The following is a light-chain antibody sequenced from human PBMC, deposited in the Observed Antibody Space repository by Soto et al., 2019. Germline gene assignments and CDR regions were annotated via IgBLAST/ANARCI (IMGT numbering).Light chain of an antibody. CDR1: QSVTSTY. J-gene: IGKJ1*01. Sequence: DIVLTQSPGTPSLSPGDRATLSCRAGQSVTSTYLAWYQHRPGRSPRLLIYGASSRATGIPDRFSGSGSGTDFTLTISRLEPEDFAVYYCQQYGSSRGTFGQGTKVDNK. CDR2: GAS. V-gene: IGKV3-20*01. CDR3: QQYGSSRGT.